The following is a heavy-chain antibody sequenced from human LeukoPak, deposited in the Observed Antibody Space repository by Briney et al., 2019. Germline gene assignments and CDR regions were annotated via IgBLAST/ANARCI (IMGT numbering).Heavy chain of an antibody. CDR3: AKCRVSSSGSADY. V-gene: IGHV1-46*01. J-gene: IGHJ4*02. CDR2: INPSGGST. D-gene: IGHD6-19*01. Sequence: ASVKVSCKASGYTFTSYYMHWVRQAPGQGLEWMGKINPSGGSTTYAQKFQGRVTMTRDTSTSTVYMGLSSLRSEDTAVYYCAKCRVSSSGSADYWGQGTLVTVSS. CDR1: GYTFTSYY.